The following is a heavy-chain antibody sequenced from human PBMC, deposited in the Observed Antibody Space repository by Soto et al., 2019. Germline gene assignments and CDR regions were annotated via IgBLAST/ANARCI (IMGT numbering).Heavy chain of an antibody. V-gene: IGHV4-34*01. CDR3: ARGSPVTTTYYYYYYMDV. Sequence: SETLSLTCAVYGGSFSGYYWSWIRQPPGKGLEWIGEINHSGSTNYNPSLKSRVTISVDTSKNQFSLKLSSVTAADTAVYYCARGSPVTTTYYYYYYMDVWGKGTTVTVSS. CDR1: GGSFSGYY. D-gene: IGHD4-4*01. J-gene: IGHJ6*03. CDR2: INHSGST.